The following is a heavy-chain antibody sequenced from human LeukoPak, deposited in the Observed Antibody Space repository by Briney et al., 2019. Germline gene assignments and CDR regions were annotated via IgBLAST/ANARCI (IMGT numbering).Heavy chain of an antibody. CDR3: ARLFQYYYYYYYMDV. D-gene: IGHD3-10*02. CDR2: INHSGST. CDR1: GGSFSGYY. Sequence: TSETLSLTCAVYGGSFSGYYWSWLRQPPGKGLEWVGEINHSGSTNYNPSLKSRVTISVDTSKNQFSLKLSSVTAADTAVYYCARLFQYYYYYYYMDVWGKGTTVTVSS. V-gene: IGHV4-34*01. J-gene: IGHJ6*03.